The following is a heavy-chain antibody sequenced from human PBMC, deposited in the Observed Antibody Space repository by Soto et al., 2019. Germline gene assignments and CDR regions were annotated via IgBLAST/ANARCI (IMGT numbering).Heavy chain of an antibody. CDR3: AGDRGAVGFVDS. Sequence: QVQLVQSGAEMRKPGSSVKVSCKASGDTFGSYTLSWLRRAPGLGLEWMARILPAHGIANYAQKFQDKVTITADMSTQTTYLEITSLNSGDTAVFFCAGDRGAVGFVDSWGQGTVVTVSP. D-gene: IGHD6-25*01. CDR2: ILPAHGIA. J-gene: IGHJ4*02. CDR1: GDTFGSYT. V-gene: IGHV1-69*08.